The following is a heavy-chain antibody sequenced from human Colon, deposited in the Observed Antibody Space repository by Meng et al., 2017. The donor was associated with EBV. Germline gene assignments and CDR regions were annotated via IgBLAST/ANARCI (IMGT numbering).Heavy chain of an antibody. CDR2: IHHSGNT. D-gene: IGHD3-10*01. J-gene: IGHJ5*02. CDR3: ARGSYYTWAT. V-gene: IGHV4/OR15-8*02. CDR1: VGSISSNDHW. Sequence: QGNLTDARPVLCKPLETVSSIVEVSVGSISSNDHWWRWCRPPPGKGPEWIGEIHHSGNTNYNPSFKSRVTMSIDTWKNRFSLDLTSVTAADTAVYYCARGSYYTWATWGQGTLVTVSS.